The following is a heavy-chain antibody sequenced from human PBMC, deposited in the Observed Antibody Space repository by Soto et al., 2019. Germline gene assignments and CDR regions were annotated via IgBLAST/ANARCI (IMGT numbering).Heavy chain of an antibody. V-gene: IGHV3-21*01. CDR2: ISSSSSYI. Sequence: SGFTFSSYSMNWVRQAPGKGLEWVSSISSSSSYIYYADSVKGRFTISRDNAKNSPYLQMNSLRAEDTAVYYCASAVGITMVRGAYGMDVWGQGTTVTVSS. J-gene: IGHJ6*02. CDR3: ASAVGITMVRGAYGMDV. CDR1: GFTFSSYS. D-gene: IGHD3-10*01.